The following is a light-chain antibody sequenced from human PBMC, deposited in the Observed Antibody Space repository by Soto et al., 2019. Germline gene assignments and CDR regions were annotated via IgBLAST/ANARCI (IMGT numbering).Light chain of an antibody. Sequence: EIVMSQSPATLSVSPGERATLSCRASQSVSSNLAWYQQKPGQAPRLLIYGASTRATGIPARFSGSGSGTEFTLTISSLQSEDFAVYYCQQYGSSPRTFGQGTRWIS. CDR2: GAS. CDR1: QSVSSN. J-gene: IGKJ1*01. V-gene: IGKV3-15*01. CDR3: QQYGSSPRT.